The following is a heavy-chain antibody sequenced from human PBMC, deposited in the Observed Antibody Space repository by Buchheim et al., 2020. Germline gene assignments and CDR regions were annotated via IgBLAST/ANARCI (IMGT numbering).Heavy chain of an antibody. D-gene: IGHD6-19*01. CDR2: VTNSGVRT. CDR3: ASRGGSGWSSGY. V-gene: IGHV3-23*01. Sequence: EVQLLESGGGLVQPGGSLRLSCAASGFTFSSYAMCWVRQAPGQGLEWVSAVTNSGVRTYYADTVKGRFTISRDIYKTTLYLQMNSLRVEDTAVYYCASRGGSGWSSGYWGQGTL. CDR1: GFTFSSYA. J-gene: IGHJ4*02.